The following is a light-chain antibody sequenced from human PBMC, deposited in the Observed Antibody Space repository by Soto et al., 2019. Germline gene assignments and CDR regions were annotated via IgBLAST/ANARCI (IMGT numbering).Light chain of an antibody. J-gene: IGLJ1*01. CDR1: SSDVGGYNY. V-gene: IGLV2-14*01. CDR3: SSYTISSTLGV. Sequence: QSALTQPASVSGSPGQSITISCTGTSSDVGGYNYVSWYQQHPGKAPKLMIYAVSNRPSGVSNRFSGSKSGNTASLTISGLQAEDEADYYCSSYTISSTLGVFGTGTKLTVL. CDR2: AVS.